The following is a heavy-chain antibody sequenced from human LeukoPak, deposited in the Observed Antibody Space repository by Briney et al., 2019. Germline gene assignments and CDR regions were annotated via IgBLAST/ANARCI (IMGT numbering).Heavy chain of an antibody. Sequence: PSETLSLTCTVSGGSISSYYWSWIRQPPGKGLEWIGYIYYSGSTNYNPSLKSRVTISVDTSKNQFSLKLSSVTAADTAVYYCARVSRGARSYWFDPWGQGTLVTASS. V-gene: IGHV4-59*01. J-gene: IGHJ5*02. CDR3: ARVSRGARSYWFDP. CDR1: GGSISSYY. CDR2: IYYSGST. D-gene: IGHD4/OR15-4a*01.